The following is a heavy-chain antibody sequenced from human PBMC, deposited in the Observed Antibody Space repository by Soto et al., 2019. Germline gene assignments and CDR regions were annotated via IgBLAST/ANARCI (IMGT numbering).Heavy chain of an antibody. CDR1: GFRFSIYS. D-gene: IGHD6-19*01. Sequence: ESGGALVQRGGSLTLSCAASGFRFSIYSMNWVRQAPGKGLEWSAYITSDTKTIKYAESVKCRFTISRDNAKNSVYLPMDNLSDEDTAVYYCARSVEGHFDYWVQGTVVTVSS. CDR2: ITSDTKTI. CDR3: ARSVEGHFDY. V-gene: IGHV3-48*02. J-gene: IGHJ4*02.